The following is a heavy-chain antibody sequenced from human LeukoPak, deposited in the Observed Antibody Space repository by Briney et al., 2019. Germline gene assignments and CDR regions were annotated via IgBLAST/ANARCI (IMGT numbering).Heavy chain of an antibody. CDR1: GFTFSSYA. J-gene: IGHJ4*02. V-gene: IGHV3-23*01. Sequence: GGSLRLSCVGSGFTFSSYAMNWVRQAPGKGLEWVSGISASGTGTYYADSVKGRLTISRDSPKNTLYLQVNSLRAEDTAVYYCAKASGTYSPFDYWGQGTLVTVSS. D-gene: IGHD3-10*01. CDR2: ISASGTGT. CDR3: AKASGTYSPFDY.